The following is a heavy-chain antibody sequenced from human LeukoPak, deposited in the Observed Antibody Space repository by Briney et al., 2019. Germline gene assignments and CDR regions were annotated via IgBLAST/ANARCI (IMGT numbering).Heavy chain of an antibody. CDR1: GFTFSSYE. CDR3: ARSVAGIFY. D-gene: IGHD6-19*01. J-gene: IGHJ4*02. Sequence: GGSLSLSCAASGFTFSSYEMNWVRQAPGKGLEWVSYISSSGSTIYYADSVKGRFTISRDNAKNSLYLQMNSLRAEDTAVYYCARSVAGIFYWGQGTLDTVSS. V-gene: IGHV3-48*03. CDR2: ISSSGSTI.